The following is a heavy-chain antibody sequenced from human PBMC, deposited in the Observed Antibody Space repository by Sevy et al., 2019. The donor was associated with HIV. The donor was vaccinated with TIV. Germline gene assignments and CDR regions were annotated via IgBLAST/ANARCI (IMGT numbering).Heavy chain of an antibody. CDR1: GLAFRTYA. CDR3: SRGPEWELTSFLSH. CDR2: ISSNGDNA. D-gene: IGHD3-9*01. J-gene: IGHJ4*02. Sequence: GGSLRLSCAASGLAFRTYAFHWVRQAPGRGLEWVGLISSNGDNAFYANSVRGHFTISRDNSMNTLYLELNNLTPDDTAVYYCSRGPEWELTSFLSHWGQGTLVTVSS. V-gene: IGHV3-30-3*01.